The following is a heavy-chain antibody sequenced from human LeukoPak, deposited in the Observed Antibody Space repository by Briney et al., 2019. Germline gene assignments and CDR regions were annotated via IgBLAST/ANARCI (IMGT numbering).Heavy chain of an antibody. CDR1: GFTFSSYT. CDR3: TTDGFYFDSSGYSPFDY. Sequence: GGSLRLSCAASGFTFSSYTMNWVRQAPGKGLEWVSSITSSSTYIYYADSVKGRFTISRDNAKNSLYLQMNSLRTEDTAVYHCTTDGFYFDSSGYSPFDYWGQGTLVTVSS. D-gene: IGHD3-22*01. CDR2: ITSSSTYI. J-gene: IGHJ4*02. V-gene: IGHV3-21*03.